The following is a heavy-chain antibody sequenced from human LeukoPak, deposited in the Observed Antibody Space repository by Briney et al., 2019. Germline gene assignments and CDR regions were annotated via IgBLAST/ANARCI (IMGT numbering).Heavy chain of an antibody. Sequence: SETLSLTCTVSGGSISSYYWSWIRQPDGKGLEWIGRIYTSGSTNYNPSLKSRVTMSVDTSKNQFSLKLSSVTAADTAVYYCARDQYCGGDCYSVFDYWGQGTLVTASS. J-gene: IGHJ4*02. V-gene: IGHV4-4*07. D-gene: IGHD2-21*02. CDR3: ARDQYCGGDCYSVFDY. CDR1: GGSISSYY. CDR2: IYTSGST.